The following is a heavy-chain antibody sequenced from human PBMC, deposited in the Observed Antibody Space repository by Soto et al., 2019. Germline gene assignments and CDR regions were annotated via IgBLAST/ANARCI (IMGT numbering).Heavy chain of an antibody. CDR1: GGSVSSGSYY. Sequence: SETLSLTCTVSGGSVSSGSYYWSWIRQPPGKGLEWIGYIYYTGSTNYNPSLKSRVTISVDTSKNQFSLKLSSVTAADTAVYYCARVEMATNNWFDPWGQGTLVTVS. CDR3: ARVEMATNNWFDP. CDR2: IYYTGST. J-gene: IGHJ5*02. V-gene: IGHV4-61*01.